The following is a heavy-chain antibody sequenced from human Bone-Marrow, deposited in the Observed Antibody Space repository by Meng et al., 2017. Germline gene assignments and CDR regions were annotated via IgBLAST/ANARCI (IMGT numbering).Heavy chain of an antibody. D-gene: IGHD3-9*01. V-gene: IGHV3-7*01. CDR3: AREGYDILTGEAFDI. J-gene: IGHJ3*02. CDR1: GFTFSSYW. CDR2: ISQDGSEK. Sequence: GESLKISCAASGFTFSSYWMRWVRQAPGKGLEWVANISQDGSEKYYVDSVKGRFTISRDNAKNSLYLQMNSLRAEDTAVYYCAREGYDILTGEAFDIWGQGTMVTVSS.